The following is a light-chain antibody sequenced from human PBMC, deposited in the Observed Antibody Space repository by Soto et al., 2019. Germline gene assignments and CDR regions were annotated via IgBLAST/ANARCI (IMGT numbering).Light chain of an antibody. V-gene: IGKV1-5*03. Sequence: DIQMTQSPSTLSASVGDRVTITCRASRSSSSWLAWYQQKPGKVPKLLIYKASSLQSGVPSRFSGSGSGTEFTLTISSLQPDDFATYYCQQYNSFPYTFGQGTKVDIK. J-gene: IGKJ2*01. CDR2: KAS. CDR3: QQYNSFPYT. CDR1: RSSSSW.